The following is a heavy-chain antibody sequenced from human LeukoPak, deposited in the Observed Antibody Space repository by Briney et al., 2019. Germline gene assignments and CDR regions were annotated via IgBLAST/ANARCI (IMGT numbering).Heavy chain of an antibody. J-gene: IGHJ5*02. Sequence: ASVKVSCKASGYTFTSYGISWVRQAPGQGLEWMGWISAYNGNTNYAQKLQGRVTMTTDTSTSTAYMELRSLRSDDTAVYYCARRQSAGYCRSTSCYHWFDPRGQGTLVTVSS. CDR2: ISAYNGNT. CDR1: GYTFTSYG. D-gene: IGHD2-2*01. V-gene: IGHV1-18*01. CDR3: ARRQSAGYCRSTSCYHWFDP.